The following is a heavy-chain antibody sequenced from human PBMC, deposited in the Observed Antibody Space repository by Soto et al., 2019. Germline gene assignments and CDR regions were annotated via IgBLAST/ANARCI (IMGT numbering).Heavy chain of an antibody. D-gene: IGHD2-2*02. CDR3: ARARFQVLYGKPYFDS. Sequence: SETLSLTCTVSGGSITTGGSYWSWIRQHPGKGLEWIGNIYHSGNTYYNPSLKSRLTISVDTSKNHFSLMVDSVTAADTAVYYCARARFQVLYGKPYFDSWGQGTLVTVSS. J-gene: IGHJ4*02. CDR2: IYHSGNT. V-gene: IGHV4-31*03. CDR1: GGSITTGGSY.